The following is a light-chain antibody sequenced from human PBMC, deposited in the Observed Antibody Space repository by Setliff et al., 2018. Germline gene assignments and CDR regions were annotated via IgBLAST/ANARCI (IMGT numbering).Light chain of an antibody. CDR1: SSDVGDYKY. CDR2: EVS. CDR3: SSYTSLSTRV. Sequence: QSALTQPASVSGSPGQSITISCTVTSSDVGDYKYVSWYQQLPGKAPKLIIFEVSNRPSGIPSRFSGSKSGNTASLSISGLQAEDEADYYCSSYTSLSTRVFGTGTKVT. J-gene: IGLJ1*01. V-gene: IGLV2-14*01.